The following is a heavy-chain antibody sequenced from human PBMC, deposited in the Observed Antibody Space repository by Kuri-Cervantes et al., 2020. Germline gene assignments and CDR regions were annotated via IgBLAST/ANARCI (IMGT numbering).Heavy chain of an antibody. J-gene: IGHJ6*02. D-gene: IGHD3-10*01. CDR3: ARRYYGSGSYYGIEDYGMDV. CDR1: GYTFTSYG. Sequence: ASVKVSCKASGYTFTSYGISWVRQAPGQGLEWMGWISACNGNTNYAQKLQGRVTMTTDTSTSTAYMELSSLRSEDTAVYYCARRYYGSGSYYGIEDYGMDVWGQGTTVTVSS. V-gene: IGHV1-18*01. CDR2: ISACNGNT.